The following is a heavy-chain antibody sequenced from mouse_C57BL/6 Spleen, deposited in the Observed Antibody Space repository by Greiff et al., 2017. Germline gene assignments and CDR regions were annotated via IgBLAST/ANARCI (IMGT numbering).Heavy chain of an antibody. J-gene: IGHJ2*01. V-gene: IGHV1-4*01. D-gene: IGHD2-3*01. CDR2: INPSSGYT. CDR1: GYTFTSYT. CDR3: ARGRGDGYSFYFDY. Sequence: VQFQESGAELARPGASVKMSCKASGYTFTSYTMHWVKQRPGQGLEWIGYINPSSGYTKYNQKFKDKATLTADKSSSTAYMQLSSLTSEDSAVYYCARGRGDGYSFYFDYWGQGTTLTVSS.